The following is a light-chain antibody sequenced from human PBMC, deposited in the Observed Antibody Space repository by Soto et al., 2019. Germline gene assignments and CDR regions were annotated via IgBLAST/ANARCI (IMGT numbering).Light chain of an antibody. CDR1: QSISRW. Sequence: DIQMTQSPSTLSASVGDRVTITCRASQSISRWVAWYQQKPGKAPKLLIYAASSLQSGVPSRFSGSGSGTEFSLTISGLEPEDFAVYFCQHFGSSPPVIFGQGTRLEIK. V-gene: IGKV1-5*01. CDR2: AAS. J-gene: IGKJ5*01. CDR3: QHFGSSPPVI.